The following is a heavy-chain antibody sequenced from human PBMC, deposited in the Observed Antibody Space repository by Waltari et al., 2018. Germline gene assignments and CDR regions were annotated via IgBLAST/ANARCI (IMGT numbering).Heavy chain of an antibody. Sequence: QLQLQESGPGLVKPSETLSLTCTVSGGSISSSSYYWGWIRQPPGKGLEWIGSIYYSGSTYYNPSLKTRGTKSVDTSKNQVSLRLSSVAAADTAVYYCAREDSSSPLNNWGQGTLVTVSS. D-gene: IGHD6-6*01. J-gene: IGHJ4*02. CDR1: GGSISSSSYY. CDR3: AREDSSSPLNN. CDR2: IYYSGST. V-gene: IGHV4-39*01.